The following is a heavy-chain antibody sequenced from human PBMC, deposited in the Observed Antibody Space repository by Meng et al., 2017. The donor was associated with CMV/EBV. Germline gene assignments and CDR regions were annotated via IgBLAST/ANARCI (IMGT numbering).Heavy chain of an antibody. CDR2: IKQDGSEK. Sequence: GESLKISCAASGFTFSSYWMCWVRQAPGKGLEWVANIKQDGSEKYYVDSVKGRFTISRDNAKNSLYLQMNSLRAEDTAVYYCARDRQWLRFLWSYGMDVWGQGTTVTVSS. CDR3: ARDRQWLRFLWSYGMDV. D-gene: IGHD5-12*01. J-gene: IGHJ6*02. CDR1: GFTFSSYW. V-gene: IGHV3-7*01.